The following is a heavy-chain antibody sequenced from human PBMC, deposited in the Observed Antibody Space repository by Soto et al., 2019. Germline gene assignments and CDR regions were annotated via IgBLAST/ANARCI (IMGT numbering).Heavy chain of an antibody. V-gene: IGHV3-33*01. CDR2: IWFDGSKK. CDR1: GFKFRNYA. CDR3: ARAHSMMILDRFDP. J-gene: IGHJ5*02. D-gene: IGHD3-16*01. Sequence: GGSLRLSCAASGFKFRNYAIHWVRQAPGKGLEWLAVIWFDGSKKYYADSVKGRFTISRDNSKNTVYLDMNSLTADDSGVFYCARAHSMMILDRFDPWGHGTLVTVSS.